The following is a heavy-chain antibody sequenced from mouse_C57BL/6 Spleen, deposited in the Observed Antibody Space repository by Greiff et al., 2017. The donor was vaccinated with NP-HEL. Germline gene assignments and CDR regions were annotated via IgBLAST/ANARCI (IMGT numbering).Heavy chain of an antibody. J-gene: IGHJ3*01. V-gene: IGHV1-82*01. CDR2: IYPGDGDT. Sequence: LEESGPELVKPGASVKISCKASGYAFSSSWMNWVKQRPGKGLEWIGRIYPGDGDTNYNGKFKGKATLTADKSSSTAYMQLSSLTSEDSAVYFCARSGVLLRSLAYWGQGTLVTVSA. CDR3: ARSGVLLRSLAY. D-gene: IGHD1-1*01. CDR1: GYAFSSSW.